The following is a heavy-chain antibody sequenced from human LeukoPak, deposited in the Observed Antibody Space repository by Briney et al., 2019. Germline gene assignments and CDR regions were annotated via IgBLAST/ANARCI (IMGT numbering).Heavy chain of an antibody. CDR1: GGTFNNYA. Sequence: GASVKVSCKASGGTFNNYAISWVRQAPGQGLEWMGRIIPIFGIANYAQKFQGRVTITADKSTSTAYMELSSLRSEDTAVYYCARGELGSANWFDPWGQGTLVTVSS. CDR2: IIPIFGIA. J-gene: IGHJ5*02. D-gene: IGHD3-10*01. V-gene: IGHV1-69*10. CDR3: ARGELGSANWFDP.